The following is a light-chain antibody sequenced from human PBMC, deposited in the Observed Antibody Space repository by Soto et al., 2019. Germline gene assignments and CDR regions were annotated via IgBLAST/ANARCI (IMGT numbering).Light chain of an antibody. Sequence: QSALTQPASVSGSPGQSITFSCTGTSSDVGAYDYVSWYQQHPGKAPKLMIYDVGNRPSGVSNRFSGSKSGNTASLAISGLQAEDEAEYYCSSYTSSSTVVFGGGTKLTVL. V-gene: IGLV2-14*01. J-gene: IGLJ2*01. CDR2: DVG. CDR1: SSDVGAYDY. CDR3: SSYTSSSTVV.